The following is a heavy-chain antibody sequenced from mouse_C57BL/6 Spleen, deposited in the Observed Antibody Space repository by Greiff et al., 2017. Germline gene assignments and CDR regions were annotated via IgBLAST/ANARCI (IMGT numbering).Heavy chain of an antibody. CDR1: GYTFTDYN. CDR2: INPNNGGT. Sequence: VQLQQSGPELVKPGASVKMSCKASGYTFTDYNMHWVKQSPGKSLEWIGYINPNNGGTSYNQKFKGKATLTVNKSSSTAYMELRSLTSEDSAVYYCARYYYGRSGSYFGYWGQGATLTVSS. CDR3: ARYYYGRSGSYFGY. D-gene: IGHD1-1*01. J-gene: IGHJ2*01. V-gene: IGHV1-22*01.